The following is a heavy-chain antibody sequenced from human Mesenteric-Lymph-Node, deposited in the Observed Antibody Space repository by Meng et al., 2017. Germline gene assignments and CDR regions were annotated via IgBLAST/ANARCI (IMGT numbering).Heavy chain of an antibody. CDR3: ARDDLDYCGSGSYYKFGGNWFDP. D-gene: IGHD3-10*01. Sequence: SETLSLTCTVSGGSISSSSYYWGWIRQPPGKGLEWIGSIYYSGSTYHNPSLKSRVTISVDTSKNQFSLKLSSVTAADTAVYYCARDDLDYCGSGSYYKFGGNWFDPWGQGTLVTVSS. V-gene: IGHV4-39*07. CDR2: IYYSGST. CDR1: GGSISSSSYY. J-gene: IGHJ5*02.